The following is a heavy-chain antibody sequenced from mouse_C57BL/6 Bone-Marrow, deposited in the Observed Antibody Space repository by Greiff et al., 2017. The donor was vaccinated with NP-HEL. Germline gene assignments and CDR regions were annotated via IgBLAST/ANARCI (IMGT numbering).Heavy chain of an antibody. CDR1: GFTFSSYG. V-gene: IGHV5-6*02. Sequence: DVKLQESGGDLVKPGGSLKLSCAASGFTFSSYGMSWVRQTPDKRLEWVATISSGGSYIYYPDSVKGRFTISRDNAKNTLYLQMSSLKSEDTAMYYCARNGSSGYGAWFAYWGQGTLVTVSA. CDR3: ARNGSSGYGAWFAY. J-gene: IGHJ3*01. CDR2: ISSGGSYI. D-gene: IGHD3-2*02.